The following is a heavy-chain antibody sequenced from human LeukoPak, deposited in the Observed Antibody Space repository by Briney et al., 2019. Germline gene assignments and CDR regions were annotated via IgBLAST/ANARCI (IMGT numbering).Heavy chain of an antibody. CDR1: GFTFSSYG. D-gene: IGHD2-15*01. J-gene: IGHJ4*02. CDR2: IWYDGSNK. CDR3: AREMVYCSGGSCSDYFGY. V-gene: IGHV3-33*01. Sequence: PGRSLRLSCAASGFTFSSYGMHWVRQAPGKGLEWVAVIWYDGSNKYYADSVKGRFTISRDNSKNTLYLQMNSLRAEDTAVYYCAREMVYCSGGSCSDYFGYWGQGTLVTVSS.